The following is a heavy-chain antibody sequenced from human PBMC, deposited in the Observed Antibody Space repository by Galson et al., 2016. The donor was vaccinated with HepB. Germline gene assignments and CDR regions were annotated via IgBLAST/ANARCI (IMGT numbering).Heavy chain of an antibody. CDR1: GFSLSTSGVA. J-gene: IGHJ3*01. Sequence: PTLVKPTQTLTLTCTFSGFSLSTSGVAVGWIRQPPGKALEWLALIYWDDEKRYSPSLKSRLSISRDTSRNQVVLTMPNVDPVDTATYVCAHRHPNWVPAFDVWGQGTVVAVSS. V-gene: IGHV2-5*02. CDR2: IYWDDEK. CDR3: AHRHPNWVPAFDV. D-gene: IGHD1-1*01.